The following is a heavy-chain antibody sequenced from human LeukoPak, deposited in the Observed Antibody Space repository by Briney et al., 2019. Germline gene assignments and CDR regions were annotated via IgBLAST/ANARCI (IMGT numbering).Heavy chain of an antibody. V-gene: IGHV4-34*01. CDR2: INQRGTT. J-gene: IGHJ6*03. CDR1: GDSFSWHY. Sequence: SETLSLTCAVYGDSFSWHYWSWIRQPPGKGMELIGEINQRGTTTYNPSLKSRLTISMDTSRNQYFLNLDSVTAADTAIYYCARPGIRDYFYYMDVWGEGTPVTVSS. D-gene: IGHD3-3*02. CDR3: ARPGIRDYFYYMDV.